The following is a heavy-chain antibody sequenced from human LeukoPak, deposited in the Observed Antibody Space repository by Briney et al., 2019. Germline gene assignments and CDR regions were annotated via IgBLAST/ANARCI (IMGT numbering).Heavy chain of an antibody. Sequence: SETLSLTCTVSGDSISNYYWSWIRQPAGKGLEWIGRIYTSESTNYNPSLKSRVTISVDTSKNQFSLKLSSVTAADTAVYYCAREPVLGLRYFDYWGQGTLVTVSS. CDR1: GDSISNYY. CDR2: IYTSEST. D-gene: IGHD5-12*01. J-gene: IGHJ4*02. V-gene: IGHV4-4*07. CDR3: AREPVLGLRYFDY.